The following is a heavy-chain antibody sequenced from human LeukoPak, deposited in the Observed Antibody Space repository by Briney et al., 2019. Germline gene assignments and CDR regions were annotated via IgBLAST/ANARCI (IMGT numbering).Heavy chain of an antibody. CDR2: IRSKAYGGTT. Sequence: PGGSLRLSCTASGFTFGDCAMSWFRQAPGKGLEWVGFIRSKAYGGTTEYAASVKGRFTISRDDSKSIAYLQMNSLKTEDTAVYYCTRSRGIAVAGTNYWGQGTLVTVSS. CDR3: TRSRGIAVAGTNY. D-gene: IGHD6-19*01. J-gene: IGHJ4*02. CDR1: GFTFGDCA. V-gene: IGHV3-49*03.